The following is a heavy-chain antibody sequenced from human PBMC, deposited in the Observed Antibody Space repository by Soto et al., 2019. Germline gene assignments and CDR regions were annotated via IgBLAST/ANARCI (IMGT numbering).Heavy chain of an antibody. CDR3: AKDVVVGATPGLGDYYYYYGMDV. V-gene: IGHV3-30*18. CDR2: ISYDGSNK. CDR1: GFTFSSYG. D-gene: IGHD1-26*01. Sequence: QVQLVESGGGVVQPGRSLRLSCAASGFTFSSYGMHWVRQAPGKGLEWVAVISYDGSNKYYADSVKGRFTISRDNSKNTLYLPMNSLRAEDTAVYYCAKDVVVGATPGLGDYYYYYGMDVWGQGTKVTVSS. J-gene: IGHJ6*02.